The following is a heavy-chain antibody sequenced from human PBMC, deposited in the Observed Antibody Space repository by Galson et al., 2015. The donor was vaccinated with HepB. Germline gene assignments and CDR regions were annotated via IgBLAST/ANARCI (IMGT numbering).Heavy chain of an antibody. V-gene: IGHV3-48*02. J-gene: IGHJ5*02. D-gene: IGHD3-10*01. CDR3: ARYTLWFGESPTAANNWFDP. Sequence: SLRLSCAASGFTFSSYSMNWVRQAPGKGLEWVSYISSSSSTIYYADSVKGRFTISRDNAKNSLYLQMNSLRDEDTAVYYCARYTLWFGESPTAANNWFDPWGQGTLVTVSS. CDR2: ISSSSSTI. CDR1: GFTFSSYS.